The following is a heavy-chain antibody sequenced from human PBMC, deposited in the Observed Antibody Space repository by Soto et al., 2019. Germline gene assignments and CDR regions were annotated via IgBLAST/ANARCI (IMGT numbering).Heavy chain of an antibody. CDR3: VREADTIFGVVITDAEYFQH. D-gene: IGHD3-3*01. Sequence: ASVKVSCKASGYTFTSYYMHWVRQAPGQGLEWMGIINPSGGSTSYAQKFQGRVTMTRDTSTSTVYMELSSLRSEDTAVYYCVREADTIFGVVITDAEYFQHWGQGTLVTVSS. J-gene: IGHJ1*01. CDR1: GYTFTSYY. V-gene: IGHV1-46*01. CDR2: INPSGGST.